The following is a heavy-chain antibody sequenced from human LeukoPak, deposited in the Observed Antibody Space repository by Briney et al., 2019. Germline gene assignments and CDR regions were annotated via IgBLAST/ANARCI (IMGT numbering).Heavy chain of an antibody. CDR2: IYYTGST. CDR3: ARGAGYCGNYCYPNWFDP. CDR1: GGSISSSSYY. J-gene: IGHJ5*02. V-gene: IGHV4-39*07. Sequence: SETLSLTCTVSGGSISSSSYYWGWIRQPPGKGLEWIGSIYYTGSTYYNPSLKSRVTISVDTSKNQFSLKLSSVTAADTAVYYCARGAGYCGNYCYPNWFDPWGQGTLVIVST. D-gene: IGHD2-21*02.